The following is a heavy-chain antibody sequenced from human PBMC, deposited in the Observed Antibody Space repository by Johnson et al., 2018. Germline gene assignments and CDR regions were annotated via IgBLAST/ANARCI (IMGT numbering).Heavy chain of an antibody. CDR1: GFTFSSYD. J-gene: IGHJ3*02. Sequence: VQLVESGGGVVQPGRSLRLSCAASGFTFSSYDMHWVRQAPGKGLEWVALISYDGSNKYYADSVKGRFTISRDNSKNTLYLQMNSLRAEDTALYYCARDPLGGDYDDALDIWGQGTMVTVSS. V-gene: IGHV3-30-3*01. CDR2: ISYDGSNK. D-gene: IGHD4-17*01. CDR3: ARDPLGGDYDDALDI.